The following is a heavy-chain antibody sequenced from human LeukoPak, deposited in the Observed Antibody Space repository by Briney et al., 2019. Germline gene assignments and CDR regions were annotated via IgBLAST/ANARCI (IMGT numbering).Heavy chain of an antibody. CDR1: GFTFSSYS. J-gene: IGHJ4*02. CDR3: ARGPYSGYCSSTSCYEYYFDY. V-gene: IGHV3-21*01. Sequence: GGSLRLSCAASGFTFSSYSMNWVRQAPGKGLEWVSSISSSSSYIYYAASVKGRFTISRDNAKNSLYLQMHSPRAEDTAVYYCARGPYSGYCSSTSCYEYYFDYWGQGSLVTVSS. CDR2: ISSSSSYI. D-gene: IGHD2-2*01.